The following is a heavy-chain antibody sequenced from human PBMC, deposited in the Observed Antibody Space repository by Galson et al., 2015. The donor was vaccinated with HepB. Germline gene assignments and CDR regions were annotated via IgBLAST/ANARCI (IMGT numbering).Heavy chain of an antibody. J-gene: IGHJ4*02. Sequence: ETLSLTCPVDSFSSNSWWSWVRQPPGKGLEWIGEIHLSGSTKYNPSLKSRVTILIDNSNNQYSLTLSSVTAADTAVYYCTTYGTSGSIWHWGQGTLVIVSS. V-gene: IGHV4-4*02. CDR1: SFSSNSW. D-gene: IGHD3-10*01. CDR3: TTYGTSGSIWH. CDR2: IHLSGST.